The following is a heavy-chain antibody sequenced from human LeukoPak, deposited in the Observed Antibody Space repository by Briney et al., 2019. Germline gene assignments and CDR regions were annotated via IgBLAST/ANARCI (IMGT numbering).Heavy chain of an antibody. CDR3: ARGATVTLFDY. D-gene: IGHD4-17*01. J-gene: IGHJ4*02. Sequence: SETLPLTCTVSGYSISSGYYWGWIRQPPGKGLEWIGSIYHSGNTYYNPSLKSRVTISVYTSKNQFSLKLSSVTAADTAVYYCARGATVTLFDYWGQGTLVTVSS. CDR1: GYSISSGYY. CDR2: IYHSGNT. V-gene: IGHV4-38-2*02.